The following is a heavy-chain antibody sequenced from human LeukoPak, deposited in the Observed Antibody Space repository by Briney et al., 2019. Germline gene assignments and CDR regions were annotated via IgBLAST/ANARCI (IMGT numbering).Heavy chain of an antibody. CDR2: IIPIFGTA. CDR1: GGTFSSYA. Sequence: SVKVSCKASGGTFSSYAISWVRQAPGQGLEWMGGIIPIFGTANYAQKFQGRVTITADESTSTAYMELSSLRSEDTGVYYCARGPNYYDSSGYCSFWLEYFQHWGQGTLVTVSS. CDR3: ARGPNYYDSSGYCSFWLEYFQH. J-gene: IGHJ1*01. V-gene: IGHV1-69*13. D-gene: IGHD3-22*01.